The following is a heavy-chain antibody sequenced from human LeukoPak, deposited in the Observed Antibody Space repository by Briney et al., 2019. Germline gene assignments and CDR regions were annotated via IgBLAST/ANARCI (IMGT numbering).Heavy chain of an antibody. Sequence: PGGSLRLSCVASGFTFSDYYMSWIRQAPGKGLEWVSYMSPTGSTIYYADSVKGRFTISRDNAKNSFYLQMNSLRAEDTAVYYCAREPISGSQSLDYWGQGTLVTVSS. CDR1: GFTFSDYY. D-gene: IGHD1-26*01. CDR2: MSPTGSTI. V-gene: IGHV3-11*01. CDR3: AREPISGSQSLDY. J-gene: IGHJ4*02.